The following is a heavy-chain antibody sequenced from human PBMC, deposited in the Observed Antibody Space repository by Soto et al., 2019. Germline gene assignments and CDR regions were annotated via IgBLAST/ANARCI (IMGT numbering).Heavy chain of an antibody. CDR3: ARDRFRDRTVTAYYYYGMDV. CDR1: GYTFTSYG. Sequence: GASVKVSCKASGYTFTSYGISWVRQAPGQGLEWMGWISAYNGNTNYAQKLQGRVTMTTDTSTSTAYMELRSLRSDDTAVYYCARDRFRDRTVTAYYYYGMDVWGQGTKVTVSS. D-gene: IGHD4-17*01. J-gene: IGHJ6*02. V-gene: IGHV1-18*01. CDR2: ISAYNGNT.